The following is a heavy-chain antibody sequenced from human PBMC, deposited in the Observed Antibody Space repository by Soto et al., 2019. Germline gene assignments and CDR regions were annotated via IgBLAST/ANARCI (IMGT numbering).Heavy chain of an antibody. Sequence: QVQLVQSGAEVKKPGASVKVSCKASGYTFTSYGISWVRQAPGQGLEWMGWISAYNGNTNYAQKLQGRVTMTTDTSTSTDYMELRSLRSDDTAVYYCAREDYDSSGYETLAFDYWGQGTLVTVSS. J-gene: IGHJ4*02. CDR3: AREDYDSSGYETLAFDY. CDR2: ISAYNGNT. CDR1: GYTFTSYG. D-gene: IGHD3-22*01. V-gene: IGHV1-18*01.